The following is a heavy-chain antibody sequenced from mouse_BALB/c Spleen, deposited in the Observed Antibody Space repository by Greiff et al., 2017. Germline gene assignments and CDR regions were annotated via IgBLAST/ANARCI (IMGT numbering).Heavy chain of an antibody. J-gene: IGHJ4*01. Sequence: QVQLKQSGAELARPGASVKLSCKASGYTFTDYYINWVKQRTGQGLEWIGEIYPGSGNTYYNEKFKGKATLTADKSSSTAYMQLSSLTSEDSAVYFCARENYGSTYAMDYWGQGTSVTVSS. CDR3: ARENYGSTYAMDY. V-gene: IGHV1-77*01. CDR2: IYPGSGNT. CDR1: GYTFTDYY. D-gene: IGHD1-1*01.